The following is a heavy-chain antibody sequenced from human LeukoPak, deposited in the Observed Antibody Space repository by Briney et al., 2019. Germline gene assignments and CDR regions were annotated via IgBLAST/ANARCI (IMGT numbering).Heavy chain of an antibody. CDR1: GFTFGNYA. J-gene: IGHJ4*02. D-gene: IGHD1-1*01. V-gene: IGHV3-64D*09. CDR3: AMNWNCDY. CDR2: ITNNGVST. Sequence: PGGSLRLSCSASGFTFGNYALAWVRQAPGKGLEYVSVITNNGVSTYYADSVKGRFTISRDNSKSTLYLQMSSLRAEDTAMYYCAMNWNCDYWGQGTLVTVSS.